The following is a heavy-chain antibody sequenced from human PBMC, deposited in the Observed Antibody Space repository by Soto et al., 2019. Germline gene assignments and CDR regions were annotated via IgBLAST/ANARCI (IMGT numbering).Heavy chain of an antibody. J-gene: IGHJ4*02. CDR3: ARGTFRGYTYGYYFDY. CDR2: IHYGGSA. Sequence: SETLSLTCAVSGDSTSPHYWSWVRQPPGKGLEFIGYIHYGGSAVYNPSLKSRVTISLDTSKNQFSLKLTSVTAADTAAYYCARGTFRGYTYGYYFDYWGQGALVTVSS. CDR1: GDSTSPHY. D-gene: IGHD5-18*01. V-gene: IGHV4-59*11.